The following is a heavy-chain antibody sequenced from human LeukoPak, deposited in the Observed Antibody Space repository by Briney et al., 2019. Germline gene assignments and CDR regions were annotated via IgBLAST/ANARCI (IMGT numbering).Heavy chain of an antibody. D-gene: IGHD4-23*01. V-gene: IGHV5-51*01. CDR1: GYSFTSYW. J-gene: IGHJ4*02. CDR2: VYPGDSEI. CDR3: ARRLTPDY. Sequence: GKSLKISCKGSGYSFTSYWIGWVRQMPGKGLEWMGIVYPGDSEIIYSPSFQGQVTISADKSISTAYLQWSSLKASDTGMYYCARRLTPDYWGQGTLVAVSS.